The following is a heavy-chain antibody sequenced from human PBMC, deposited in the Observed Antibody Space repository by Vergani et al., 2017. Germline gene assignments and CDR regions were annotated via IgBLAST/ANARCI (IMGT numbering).Heavy chain of an antibody. V-gene: IGHV1-18*01. CDR3: ARDTHCSSTSCYDYYYYYMDV. Sequence: QVQLVQSGAEVKKPGASVKVSCKASGYTFTSYGISWVRQAPGQGLEWMGWISAYNGNTNYAQKLQGRVTMTTDTSTSTAYMELRSLRSDDTAVYYCARDTHCSSTSCYDYYYYYMDVWGKGTTVTVSS. D-gene: IGHD2-2*01. CDR2: ISAYNGNT. J-gene: IGHJ6*03. CDR1: GYTFTSYG.